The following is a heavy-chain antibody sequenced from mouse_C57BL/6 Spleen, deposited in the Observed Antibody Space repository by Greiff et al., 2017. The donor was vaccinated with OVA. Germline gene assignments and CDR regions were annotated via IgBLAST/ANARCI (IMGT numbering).Heavy chain of an antibody. D-gene: IGHD6-5*01. CDR3: ASAPYAVYWYFDV. CDR2: ISYDGSN. J-gene: IGHJ1*03. V-gene: IGHV3-6*01. CDR1: GYSITSGYY. Sequence: EVKLQESGPGLVKPSQSLSLTCSVTGYSITSGYYWNWIRQFPGNKLEWMGYISYDGSNNYNPSLKNRISITRDTSKNQFFLKLNSVTTEDTATYYCASAPYAVYWYFDVWGTGTTVTVSS.